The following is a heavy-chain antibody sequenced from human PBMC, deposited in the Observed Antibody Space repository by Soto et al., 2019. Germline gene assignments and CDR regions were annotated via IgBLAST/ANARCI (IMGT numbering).Heavy chain of an antibody. J-gene: IGHJ3*02. V-gene: IGHV1-2*04. CDR2: INPNSGGT. CDR1: GYTFTGYY. CDR3: ARERAMFGVPPDAFDI. D-gene: IGHD3-3*01. Sequence: ASVKVSCKASGYTFTGYYMHWVRQAPGQGLEWMGWINPNSGGTNYAQKFQGWVTMTRDTSISTAYMELSRLRSDDTGVYYCARERAMFGVPPDAFDIGGQGTIVTVS.